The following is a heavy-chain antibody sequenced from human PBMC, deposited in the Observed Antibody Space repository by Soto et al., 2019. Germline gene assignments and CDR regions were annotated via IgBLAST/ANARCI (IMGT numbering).Heavy chain of an antibody. V-gene: IGHV4-4*07. CDR2: IYTSGST. CDR3: ARARRRFVHYYGMDV. D-gene: IGHD3-3*01. Sequence: SETLSLTCTVSGGSISSYYWSWIRQPAGKGLEWIGRIYTSGSTNYNPSLQSRVTMSVDTSKNQFSLKLSSVTAADTAVYYCARARRRFVHYYGMDVWGQGTTVTVSS. CDR1: GGSISSYY. J-gene: IGHJ6*02.